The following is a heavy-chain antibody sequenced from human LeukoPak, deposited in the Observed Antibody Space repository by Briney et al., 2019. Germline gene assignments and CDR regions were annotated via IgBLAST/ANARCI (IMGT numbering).Heavy chain of an antibody. V-gene: IGHV3-48*02. CDR1: GFSFTDYP. Sequence: GGTLRLSCATSGFSFTDYPMNWVRQAPGKGLEWISNIRTTAEGAKYAYYADSVKGRVTISRDDGKNTLYLHMNSLRDDDTAVYYCATDQRYAFDYWGQGILVTVSS. D-gene: IGHD3-9*01. CDR3: ATDQRYAFDY. CDR2: IRTTAEGAKYA. J-gene: IGHJ4*02.